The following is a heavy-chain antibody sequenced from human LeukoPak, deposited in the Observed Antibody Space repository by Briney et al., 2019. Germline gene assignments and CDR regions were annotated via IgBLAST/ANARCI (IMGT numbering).Heavy chain of an antibody. V-gene: IGHV3-74*01. Sequence: GGSLRLSCAASGFTFSSYWMHWVRQAPGKGLVWVSRINSDGSSTSYADSVKGRFTISRDNAKNSLYLQMNSLRAEDTAVYYCARDIAVTGLYYFDYWGQGTLVTVSS. CDR1: GFTFSSYW. CDR3: ARDIAVTGLYYFDY. CDR2: INSDGSST. D-gene: IGHD6-19*01. J-gene: IGHJ4*02.